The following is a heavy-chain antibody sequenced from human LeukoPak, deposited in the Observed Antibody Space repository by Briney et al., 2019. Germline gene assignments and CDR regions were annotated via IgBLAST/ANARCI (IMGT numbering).Heavy chain of an antibody. D-gene: IGHD6-13*01. Sequence: GGSLRLSCAASGFTFSSYAMSWVRQAPGKGLEWVSGISGSGGSIQYANSVKGRFTISRDNSKNTLYLQMNSLRAEDTAVYYCAKTRPLDSSSWSHGDYWGQGTLVTVSS. CDR3: AKTRPLDSSSWSHGDY. CDR1: GFTFSSYA. J-gene: IGHJ4*02. CDR2: ISGSGGSI. V-gene: IGHV3-23*01.